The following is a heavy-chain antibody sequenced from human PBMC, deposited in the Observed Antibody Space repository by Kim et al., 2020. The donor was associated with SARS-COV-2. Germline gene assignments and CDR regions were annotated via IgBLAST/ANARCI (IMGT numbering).Heavy chain of an antibody. CDR2: IYPGDSDT. CDR1: GYSFTSYW. J-gene: IGHJ5*02. CDR3: ARRPDGYSSSWYGWFDP. Sequence: GESLKISCKGSGYSFTSYWIGWVRQMPGKGLEWMGIIYPGDSDTRYSPSFQGQVTISADKSISTAYLQWSSLKASDTAMYYCARRPDGYSSSWYGWFDPWGQGTLVTVSS. V-gene: IGHV5-51*01. D-gene: IGHD6-13*01.